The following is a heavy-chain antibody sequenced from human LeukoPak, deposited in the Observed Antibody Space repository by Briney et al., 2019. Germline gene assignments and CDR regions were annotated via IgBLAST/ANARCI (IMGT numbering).Heavy chain of an antibody. CDR1: GFTFSSYA. CDR2: ISSSSYI. V-gene: IGHV3-21*01. Sequence: GGSLRLSCAASGFTFSSYAMSWVRQAPGKGLEWVSSISSSSYIYYADSVKGRFTISRDNAKNSLYLQMNSLRAEDTAVYYCARDHGTVTTTVSDYWGQGTLVTVSS. D-gene: IGHD4-17*01. CDR3: ARDHGTVTTTVSDY. J-gene: IGHJ4*02.